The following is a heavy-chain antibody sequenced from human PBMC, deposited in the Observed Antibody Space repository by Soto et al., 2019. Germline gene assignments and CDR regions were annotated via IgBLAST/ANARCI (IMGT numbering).Heavy chain of an antibody. CDR3: ARGTYFDSAWGTYRVGSSGCFDY. CDR1: GGSISSGDNY. D-gene: IGHD3-16*02. CDR2: IHSSGST. J-gene: IGHJ4*02. V-gene: IGHV4-30-4*01. Sequence: SETLSLTCSISGGSISSGDNYWSWIRQPPGKGLEWIGYIHSSGSTFYNPSLKSRVTISIDTSKNQFSLKLSSVTAADTAVYSCARGTYFDSAWGTYRVGSSGCFDYWGQGTLVTVS.